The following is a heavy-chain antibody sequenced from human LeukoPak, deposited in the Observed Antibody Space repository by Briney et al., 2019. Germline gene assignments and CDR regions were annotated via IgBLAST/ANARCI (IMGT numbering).Heavy chain of an antibody. Sequence: GRSLRLSCAASGFTFSSYGMHRVRQAPGKGLEWVAGIWYDGSNKYYADSVKGRFTISRDNSKSALYLQMNSLRAEDTAVYYCAKEALGYCSSTSCHHYYYYMDVWGKGTTVTVSS. CDR1: GFTFSSYG. D-gene: IGHD2-2*01. CDR3: AKEALGYCSSTSCHHYYYYMDV. CDR2: IWYDGSNK. J-gene: IGHJ6*03. V-gene: IGHV3-33*06.